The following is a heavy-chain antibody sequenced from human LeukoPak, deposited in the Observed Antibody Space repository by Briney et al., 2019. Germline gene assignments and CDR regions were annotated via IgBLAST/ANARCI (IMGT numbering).Heavy chain of an antibody. CDR3: ARDMGLDAFDI. J-gene: IGHJ3*02. D-gene: IGHD3-10*01. Sequence: SETLSLTCTVSGGSISSSNYYWDWIRQPPGKGLEWIGSIYYRGSTYYNPSLKSRVTISVDTSKNQFSLKLSSVTAADTAVYYCARDMGLDAFDIWGQGTMVTVSS. V-gene: IGHV4-39*02. CDR2: IYYRGST. CDR1: GGSISSSNYY.